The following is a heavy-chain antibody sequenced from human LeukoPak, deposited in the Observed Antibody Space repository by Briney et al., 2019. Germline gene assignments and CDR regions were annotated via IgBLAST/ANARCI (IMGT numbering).Heavy chain of an antibody. CDR2: IYHSGST. CDR1: GGSISSSNW. Sequence: SETLSLTCAVSGGSISSSNWWSWVRQPPGKGLEWIGEIYHSGSTNYNQSLKSRVTISVDKSKNQFSLKLSSVTAADTAVYYCARHDSPYTSGCPFDYWGQGTLVTVSS. D-gene: IGHD6-19*01. CDR3: ARHDSPYTSGCPFDY. J-gene: IGHJ4*02. V-gene: IGHV4-4*02.